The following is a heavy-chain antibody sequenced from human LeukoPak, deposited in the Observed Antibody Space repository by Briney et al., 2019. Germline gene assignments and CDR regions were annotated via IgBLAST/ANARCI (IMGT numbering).Heavy chain of an antibody. CDR2: IKSKTDGGTT. CDR3: TFKGYDY. V-gene: IGHV3-15*01. D-gene: IGHD3-22*01. J-gene: IGHJ4*02. Sequence: GGSLRLSCAASGFTFSTAWMSWVRQAPGKGLEWVGRIKSKTDGGTTDYAAPVKGRFTISRDDSTNTLYLQMNSLKIEDTAMYFCTFKGYDYWGQGILVTVSS. CDR1: GFTFSTAW.